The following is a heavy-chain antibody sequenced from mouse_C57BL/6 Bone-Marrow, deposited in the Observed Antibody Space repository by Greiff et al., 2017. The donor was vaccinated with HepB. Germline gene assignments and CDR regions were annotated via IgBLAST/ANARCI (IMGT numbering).Heavy chain of an antibody. J-gene: IGHJ3*01. CDR2: ISNLAYSI. Sequence: EVQLQESGGGLVQPGGSLKLSCAASGFTFSDYGMAWVRQAPRKGPEWVAFISNLAYSIYYADTVTGRFTISRENAKNTLYLEMSSLRSEDTAMYYCARMGSTVYWGQGTLVTVSA. D-gene: IGHD1-1*01. CDR1: GFTFSDYG. V-gene: IGHV5-15*01. CDR3: ARMGSTVY.